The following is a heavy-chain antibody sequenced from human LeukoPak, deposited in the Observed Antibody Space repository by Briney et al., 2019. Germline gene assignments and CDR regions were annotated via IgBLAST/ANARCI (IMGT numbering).Heavy chain of an antibody. CDR2: IIPIFGTA. V-gene: IGHV1-69*06. D-gene: IGHD4-17*01. CDR3: ARAAEGTVTTWDLFDY. CDR1: GYTFTSYA. Sequence: VASVKVSCKASGYTFTSYAMNWVRQAPGQGLEWMGGIIPIFGTANYAQKFQGRVTITADKSTSTAYMELSSLRSEDTAVYYCARAAEGTVTTWDLFDYWGQGTLVTVSS. J-gene: IGHJ4*02.